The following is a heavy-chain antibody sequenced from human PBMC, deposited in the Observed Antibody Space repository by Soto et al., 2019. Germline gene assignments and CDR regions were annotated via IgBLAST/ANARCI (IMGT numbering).Heavy chain of an antibody. V-gene: IGHV3-48*03. Sequence: GVWLRLSGTSCGFTFSNYEMNRVRQAPGKGLEWISYISSRGTVKYHSDSVKGRFTISRDNEKNSLYLKMNSLRAEDTAVYYCTRYRWFDAWGQGT. D-gene: IGHD3-16*02. CDR1: GFTFSNYE. CDR3: TRYRWFDA. CDR2: ISSRGTVK. J-gene: IGHJ5*02.